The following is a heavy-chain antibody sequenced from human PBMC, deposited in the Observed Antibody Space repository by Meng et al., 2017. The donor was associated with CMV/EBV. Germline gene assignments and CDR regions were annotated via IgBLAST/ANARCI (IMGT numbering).Heavy chain of an antibody. CDR1: GGSISSYY. CDR2: IYYSGST. Sequence: SETLSLTCTVPGGSISSYYWSWIRQPPGKGLEWIGYIYYSGSTNYNPSLKSRVTISVDTSKNQFSLKLSSVTAADTAVYYCARARGYSSSSKNWFDPWGQGTLVTVSS. D-gene: IGHD6-6*01. J-gene: IGHJ5*02. CDR3: ARARGYSSSSKNWFDP. V-gene: IGHV4-59*01.